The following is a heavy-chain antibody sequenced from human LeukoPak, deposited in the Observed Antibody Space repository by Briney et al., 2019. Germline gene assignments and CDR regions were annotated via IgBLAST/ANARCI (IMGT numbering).Heavy chain of an antibody. D-gene: IGHD3-9*01. Sequence: SETLSLTCPVSGGSIRTESYFWGWIRQPPGRGLEWIGTIYYSGSTYYNSSLRSRVTISVGTSKNQFSLKLNSVTAADTAVYYCARQLGYFVPDFWGQGTLVTVSS. CDR2: IYYSGST. CDR3: ARQLGYFVPDF. J-gene: IGHJ4*02. CDR1: GGSIRTESYF. V-gene: IGHV4-39*01.